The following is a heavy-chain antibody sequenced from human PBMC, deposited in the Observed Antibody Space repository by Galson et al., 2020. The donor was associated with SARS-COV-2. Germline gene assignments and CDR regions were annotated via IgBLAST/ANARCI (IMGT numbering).Heavy chain of an antibody. CDR1: GFTFNNYA. CDR3: WRDVSGGACDF. Sequence: GGPLRLSCAASGFTFNNYAMPWVRQAPGKGLEWLNLTSTDGRIKVYADSVKGRFTISRDNSQNMVFLEMVSLRTEDTAVSYCWRDVSGGACDFWGQGTMGTVS. V-gene: IGHV3-30*04. D-gene: IGHD1-26*01. CDR2: TSTDGRIK. J-gene: IGHJ3*01.